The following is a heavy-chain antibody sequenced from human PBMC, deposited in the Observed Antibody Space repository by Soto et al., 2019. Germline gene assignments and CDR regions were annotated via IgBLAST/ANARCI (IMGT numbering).Heavy chain of an antibody. V-gene: IGHV1-18*01. D-gene: IGHD6-13*01. J-gene: IGHJ4*02. CDR3: AGDGPLSIAAAVGY. CDR2: ISAYNGNT. CDR1: GYTFTSYG. Sequence: QVQLVQSGAEVKKPGASVKVSCKPSGYTFTSYGISWVRQAPGQGLEWMGWISAYNGNTNYAQKLQGRVTMTTDTSTSAAYMGLRSLRSDDTAVYYGAGDGPLSIAAAVGYWGQGTLVTVSS.